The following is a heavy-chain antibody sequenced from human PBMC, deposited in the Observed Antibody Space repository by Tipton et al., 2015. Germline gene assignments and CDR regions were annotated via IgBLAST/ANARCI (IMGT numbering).Heavy chain of an antibody. J-gene: IGHJ4*02. Sequence: GSLRLSCVASGFSFSDAWMNWVRQAPGKGLEWVGRIKTKAYGGTIDYAAPVRGRFTISTDDSKNTLYLQMNSLRVEDTAVYYCARQASIANDYWGQGTLVTVSS. CDR3: ARQASIANDY. D-gene: IGHD6-6*01. CDR1: GFSFSDAW. CDR2: IKTKAYGGTI. V-gene: IGHV3-15*07.